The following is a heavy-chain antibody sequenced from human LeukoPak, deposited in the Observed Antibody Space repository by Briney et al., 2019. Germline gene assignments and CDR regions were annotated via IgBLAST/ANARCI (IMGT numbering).Heavy chain of an antibody. CDR3: ARHFGSGTYPFDY. CDR2: IYYSGGT. J-gene: IGHJ4*02. CDR1: GGSISGYY. Sequence: SETLSLTCTVSGGSISGYYWSWLRQPPGKGLEWIAYIYYSGGTNYNPSLKSRVTISVDTSKNQFSLKLSSVTAADTAVYYCARHFGSGTYPFDYWGQGTLVTVSS. D-gene: IGHD3-10*01. V-gene: IGHV4-59*08.